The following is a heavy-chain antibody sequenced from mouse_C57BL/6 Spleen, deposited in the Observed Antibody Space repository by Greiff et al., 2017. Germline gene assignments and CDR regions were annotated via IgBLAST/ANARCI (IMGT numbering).Heavy chain of an antibody. CDR3: ARSTEDYAMDY. CDR1: GYTFTSYW. CDR2: IDPSDSYT. V-gene: IGHV1-69*01. Sequence: QVQLQQPGAELVIPGASVKLSCKASGYTFTSYWMHWVKQRPGQGLEWIGEIDPSDSYTNYNQKFKGKSTLTVDKSSSTAYMQLSSLTSEDSAVYYCARSTEDYAMDYWGQGTSVTVSS. J-gene: IGHJ4*01.